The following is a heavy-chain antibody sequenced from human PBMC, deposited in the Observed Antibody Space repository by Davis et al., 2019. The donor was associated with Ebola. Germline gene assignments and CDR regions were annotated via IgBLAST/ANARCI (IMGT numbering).Heavy chain of an antibody. CDR1: GGSISGHY. D-gene: IGHD1-20*01. J-gene: IGHJ4*02. V-gene: IGHV4-59*08. Sequence: SETLSLTCTVSGGSISGHYWSWIRQPPGKGLEWIGYIYYIGNTNYNPSLKSRVTISLDTPKNQLSLKLSSVTAADTAMYYCVKDDVTAGRFNYWGQGSLVTVSS. CDR2: IYYIGNT. CDR3: VKDDVTAGRFNY.